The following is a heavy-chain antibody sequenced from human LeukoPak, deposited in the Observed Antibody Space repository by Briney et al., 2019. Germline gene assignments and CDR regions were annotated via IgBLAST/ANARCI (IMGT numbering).Heavy chain of an antibody. D-gene: IGHD3-10*01. CDR1: GFTLSSYA. CDR2: ISYDGSNK. J-gene: IGHJ3*02. CDR3: ARDRAHFPDRALLWFGELGAFDI. Sequence: PGGSLRLSCAASGFTLSSYAMHWVRQAPGKGLEWVAVISYDGSNKYYADSVKGRFTISRDNSKNTLYLQMNSLRAEDTAVYYCARDRAHFPDRALLWFGELGAFDIWGQGTMVTVSS. V-gene: IGHV3-30-3*01.